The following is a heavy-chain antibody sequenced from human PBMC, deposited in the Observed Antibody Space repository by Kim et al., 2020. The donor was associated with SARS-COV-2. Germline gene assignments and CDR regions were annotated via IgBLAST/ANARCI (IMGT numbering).Heavy chain of an antibody. D-gene: IGHD6-19*01. CDR2: T. J-gene: IGHJ4*02. CDR3: ATTTSGWIFDY. Sequence: TFYADSVKGRFTISRDNSKNTLYLQINSLRAEDTAVYYCATTTSGWIFDYWGQGTMVTVSS. V-gene: IGHV3-23*03.